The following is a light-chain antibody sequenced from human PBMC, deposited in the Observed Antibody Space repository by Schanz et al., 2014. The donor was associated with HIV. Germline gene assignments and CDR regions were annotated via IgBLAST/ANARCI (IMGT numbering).Light chain of an antibody. V-gene: IGLV2-11*01. CDR1: SSDVGGYKY. J-gene: IGLJ2*01. Sequence: QSVLTQPRSVSGSPGQSVTISCTGTSSDVGGYKYVSWNQQHPGKAPKLLIYDVSKRPSGVPDRFSGSRSGHTASLTIAGLQTEDEADYYCTSYAGSNNVVFGGGTKPTVL. CDR2: DVS. CDR3: TSYAGSNNVV.